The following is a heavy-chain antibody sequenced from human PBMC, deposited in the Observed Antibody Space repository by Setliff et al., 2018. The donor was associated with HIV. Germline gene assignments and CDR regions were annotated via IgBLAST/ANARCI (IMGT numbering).Heavy chain of an antibody. CDR1: GGSFSGYY. CDR3: ARESPSSSWFYFDF. D-gene: IGHD6-13*01. V-gene: IGHV4-34*01. Sequence: PSETLSLTCAVYGGSFSGYYWSWIRQPPGKGLEWIGEINHSGSTNYNPSLKGRVTVSVDTSKNQFSLKLGSVTAADTAVYYCARESPSSSWFYFDFWGQGTLVTVSS. CDR2: INHSGST. J-gene: IGHJ4*02.